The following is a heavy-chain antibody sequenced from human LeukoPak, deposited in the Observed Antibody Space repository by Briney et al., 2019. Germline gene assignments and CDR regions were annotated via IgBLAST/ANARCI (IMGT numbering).Heavy chain of an antibody. D-gene: IGHD3-10*01. CDR2: ISSNGGST. CDR3: VKEGSVPFDY. CDR1: GFTFSSYA. Sequence: PGGSLRLSCSASGFTFSSYAMHWVRQAPGKGLEYVSAISSNGGSTYYADSVKGRFTISRGNSKNTLYLQMSSLRAEDTAVYYCVKEGSVPFDYWGQGTLVTVSS. J-gene: IGHJ4*02. V-gene: IGHV3-64D*06.